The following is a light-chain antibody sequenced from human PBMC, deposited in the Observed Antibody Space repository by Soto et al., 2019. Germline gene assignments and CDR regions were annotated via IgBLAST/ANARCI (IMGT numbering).Light chain of an antibody. Sequence: DIQVTQSPSSLSASVGDRVTITFRASQSISSYLNWYQQKPGKAPKLLIYAASSLQSGVPSRFSGSGSGTDFTFTISNLQPEDIATYYCQQYDNLPITFGQGTRLEIK. J-gene: IGKJ5*01. CDR2: AAS. CDR3: QQYDNLPIT. V-gene: IGKV1-33*01. CDR1: QSISSY.